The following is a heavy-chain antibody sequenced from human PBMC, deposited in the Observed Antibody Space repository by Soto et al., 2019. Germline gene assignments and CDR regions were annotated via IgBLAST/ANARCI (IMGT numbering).Heavy chain of an antibody. CDR2: VSHDGSNK. V-gene: IGHV3-30*18. J-gene: IGHJ4*02. Sequence: QVQLVESGGGVVQPGMSLRLSCAASGFTFSSYGMEWVRQAPGRGLEWVAVVSHDGSNKHDEDSVEGRFTISRDKPTNTVNLQMNSLSAEDTAVYYCAKDTYYYDSSGYYVFDYWGQGTLVTVSS. D-gene: IGHD3-22*01. CDR3: AKDTYYYDSSGYYVFDY. CDR1: GFTFSSYG.